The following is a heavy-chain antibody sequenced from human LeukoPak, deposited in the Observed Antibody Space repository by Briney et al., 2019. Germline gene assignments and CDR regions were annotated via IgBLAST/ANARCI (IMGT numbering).Heavy chain of an antibody. CDR2: ISYDGSNK. Sequence: LRLSCAASGFTFSSYGMHWVRQAPGKGLEWVAVISYDGSNKYYADSVKGRFTISRDNSQNTLYLQMNSLRAEDTAVYYCAKETSGSYYTYYYYYYGMDVWGQGTTVIVSS. CDR3: AKETSGSYYTYYYYYYGMDV. D-gene: IGHD1-26*01. CDR1: GFTFSSYG. J-gene: IGHJ6*02. V-gene: IGHV3-30*18.